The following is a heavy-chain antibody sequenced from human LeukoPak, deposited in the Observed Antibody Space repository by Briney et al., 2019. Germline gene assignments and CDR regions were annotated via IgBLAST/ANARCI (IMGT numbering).Heavy chain of an antibody. D-gene: IGHD6-13*01. CDR3: ARGVKTTSAAAGFYFDY. V-gene: IGHV3-33*01. CDR1: GFTFSSYG. Sequence: GGSLRLSCAASGFTFSSYGMHWVRQAPGKGLEWVAVIWYDGSNKYYADSVKGRFTISRDNSKNTLYLQMNSLRAEDTAVYYCARGVKTTSAAAGFYFDYWGQGTLVTVSS. J-gene: IGHJ4*02. CDR2: IWYDGSNK.